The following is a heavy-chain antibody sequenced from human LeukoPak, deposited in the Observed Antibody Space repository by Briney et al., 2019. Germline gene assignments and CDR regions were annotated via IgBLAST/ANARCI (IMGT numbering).Heavy chain of an antibody. CDR3: ARLVAGTPKGNFDY. J-gene: IGHJ4*02. CDR2: IYYSGST. CDR1: GGSISSSSYY. Sequence: PSETLSLTCTVSGGSISSSSYYWGWIRQPPGKGLEWIGSIYYSGSTYYNPSLESRVTISVDTSKNQFSLKLSSVTAADTAVYYCARLVAGTPKGNFDYWGQGTLVTVSS. D-gene: IGHD6-19*01. V-gene: IGHV4-39*01.